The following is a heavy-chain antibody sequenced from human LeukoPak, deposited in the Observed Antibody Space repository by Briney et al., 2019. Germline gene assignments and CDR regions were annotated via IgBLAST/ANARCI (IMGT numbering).Heavy chain of an antibody. CDR2: IYTSGST. D-gene: IGHD3-9*01. V-gene: IGHV4-4*07. CDR3: ARDPEYYDILTGYHRYYMDV. CDR1: GGSISSYY. Sequence: SETLSFTCTVSGGSISSYYWSWIRQPAGKGLEWIGRIYTSGSTNYNPSLKSRVTMSVDTSKNQFSLKLSSVTAADTAVYYCARDPEYYDILTGYHRYYMDVWGKGTTVTVSS. J-gene: IGHJ6*03.